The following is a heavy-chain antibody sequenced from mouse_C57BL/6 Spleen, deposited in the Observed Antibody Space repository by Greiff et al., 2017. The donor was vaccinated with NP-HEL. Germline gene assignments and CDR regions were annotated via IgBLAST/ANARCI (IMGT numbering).Heavy chain of an antibody. Sequence: EVQLVESGGGLVKPGGSLKLSCAASGFTFSSYAMSWVRQTPEKRLEWVATISDGGSYTYYPDNVKGRFTISRDNAKNNLYLQMSHLKSEDTAMYYCARDYVGDYWGQGTTLTVSS. CDR2: ISDGGSYT. CDR3: ARDYVGDY. V-gene: IGHV5-4*01. J-gene: IGHJ2*01. CDR1: GFTFSSYA. D-gene: IGHD2-12*01.